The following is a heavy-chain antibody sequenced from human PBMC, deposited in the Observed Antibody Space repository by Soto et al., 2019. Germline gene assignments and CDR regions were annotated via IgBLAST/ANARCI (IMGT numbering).Heavy chain of an antibody. CDR1: GGSISSGGYY. D-gene: IGHD3-22*01. CDR3: ARVSIVVPFDY. CDR2: IYYSGST. Sequence: LSLTCTVSGGSISSGGYYWSWIRQHPGKGLEWIGYIYYSGSTYYNPSLKSRVTISVDTSKNQFSLKLSSVTAADTAVYYCARVSIVVPFDYWGQGTLVTVSS. J-gene: IGHJ4*02. V-gene: IGHV4-31*03.